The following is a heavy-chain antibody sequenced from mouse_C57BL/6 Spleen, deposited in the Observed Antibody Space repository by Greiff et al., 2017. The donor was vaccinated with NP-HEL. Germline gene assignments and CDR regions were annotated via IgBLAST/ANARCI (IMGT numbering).Heavy chain of an antibody. J-gene: IGHJ1*03. CDR1: GFTFSSYG. CDR2: ISSGGSYT. D-gene: IGHD2-5*01. CDR3: ARQNSNYVYFDV. V-gene: IGHV5-6*01. Sequence: EVKLMESGGDLVKPGGSLKLSCAASGFTFSSYGMSWVRQTPDKRLEWVATISSGGSYTYYLDSVKGRFTISRDNAKNTLYLQMSSLKSEDTAMYYCARQNSNYVYFDVWGTGTTVTVSS.